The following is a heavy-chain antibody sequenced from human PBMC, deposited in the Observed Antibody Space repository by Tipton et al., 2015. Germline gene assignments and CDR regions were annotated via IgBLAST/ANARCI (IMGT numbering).Heavy chain of an antibody. J-gene: IGHJ3*02. Sequence: TLFLTCTVSGGSVTSNTNYWSWIRQPPGKGLEWIGYISHSGNTKYNPSLKSRLTMSVDTSINQFSLKLNSVTAADTAVFYCARYEVEVDAFDIWGQGTMVTVSS. CDR1: GGSVTSNTNY. CDR2: ISHSGNT. CDR3: ARYEVEVDAFDI. D-gene: IGHD2-2*01. V-gene: IGHV4-61*01.